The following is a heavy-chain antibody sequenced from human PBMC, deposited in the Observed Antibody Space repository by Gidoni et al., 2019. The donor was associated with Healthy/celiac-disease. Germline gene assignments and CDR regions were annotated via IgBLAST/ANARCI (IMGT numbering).Heavy chain of an antibody. V-gene: IGHV3-23*01. CDR3: AKESGLPMIVVVGDAFDI. CDR2: ISGSGGST. Sequence: EVQLLESGGGLVQPGGALRLSCAASGVTFGSYAMSWVSQAPGKGLEWVSAISGSGGSTYYADSVKGRFTISRDNSKNTLYLQMNSLRAEDTAVYYCAKESGLPMIVVVGDAFDIWGQGTMVTVSS. J-gene: IGHJ3*02. CDR1: GVTFGSYA. D-gene: IGHD3-22*01.